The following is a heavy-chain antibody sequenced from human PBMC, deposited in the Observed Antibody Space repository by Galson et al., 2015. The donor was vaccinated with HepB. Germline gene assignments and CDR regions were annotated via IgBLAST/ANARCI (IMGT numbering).Heavy chain of an antibody. CDR3: AKVPRGYYGSAFDY. V-gene: IGHV3-23*01. CDR2: ISGSGGST. CDR1: GFTFSRYA. D-gene: IGHD3-10*01. Sequence: SLRLSCAASGFTFSRYAMSWVRQAPGKGLEWVSAISGSGGSTYYADSVKGRFTISRDNSKNTLYLQMNSLRAEDTAVYYCAKVPRGYYGSAFDYWGQGTLVTVSS. J-gene: IGHJ4*02.